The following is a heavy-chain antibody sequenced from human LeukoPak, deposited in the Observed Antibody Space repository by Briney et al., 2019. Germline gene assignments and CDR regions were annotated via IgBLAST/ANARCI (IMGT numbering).Heavy chain of an antibody. CDR2: IFGSGGSP. CDR3: GKTTVGYSSGQKPAWPVDY. D-gene: IGHD5-18*01. Sequence: PGGSLRLSCEASGFTFGSHAMYWVRQAPGKGLEWVADIFGSGGSPHYADPVKGRFTISRDNSRNTVYLQINSLRAEDTAVYYCGKTTVGYSSGQKPAWPVDYWGQGTLVTVSS. J-gene: IGHJ4*02. CDR1: GFTFGSHA. V-gene: IGHV3-23*01.